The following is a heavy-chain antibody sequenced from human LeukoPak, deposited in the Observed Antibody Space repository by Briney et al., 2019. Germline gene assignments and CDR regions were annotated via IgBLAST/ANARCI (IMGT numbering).Heavy chain of an antibody. CDR2: IYYSGST. V-gene: IGHV4-39*01. D-gene: IGHD3-10*01. CDR3: ARGSGRYGSGSYIY. J-gene: IGHJ4*02. Sequence: SETLSLTCTVSGGSISSSSYYWGWIRQPPGKGLEWIGSIYYSGSTYYNPSLKSRVTISVDTSKNQFSLKLSSVTAADTAVYYCARGSGRYGSGSYIYWGQGTLVTVSS. CDR1: GGSISSSSYY.